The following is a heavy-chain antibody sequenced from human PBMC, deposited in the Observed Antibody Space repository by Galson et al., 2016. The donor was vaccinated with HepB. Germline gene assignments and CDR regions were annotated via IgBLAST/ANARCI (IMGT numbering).Heavy chain of an antibody. CDR3: ASRSITARRQWFFDL. CDR1: GASISSSGYS. CDR2: IYYSGGT. D-gene: IGHD6-6*01. Sequence: SETLSLTCTVSGASISSSGYSWGWIRQPPGKGLEWIGSIYYSGGTYSNPSLKSRVTISVDTSKNQFSLRLSSVTAADTAVFYCASRSITARRQWFFDLWGRGTLVTVTS. V-gene: IGHV4-39*01. J-gene: IGHJ2*01.